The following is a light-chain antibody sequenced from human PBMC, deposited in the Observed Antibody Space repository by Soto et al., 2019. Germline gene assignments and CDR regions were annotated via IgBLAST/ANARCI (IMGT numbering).Light chain of an antibody. CDR1: QSLSTNY. Sequence: EIVLTQSPGTLSLSPGERATLSCRTSQSLSTNYLAWFQQKPGQAPRLLIYGASSRAIGIPDRFSGSGSGTDFTLTISRLEPEDFAVYYCQQYVRSPYSLTFGGGTKVEIK. J-gene: IGKJ4*01. CDR3: QQYVRSPYSLT. CDR2: GAS. V-gene: IGKV3-20*01.